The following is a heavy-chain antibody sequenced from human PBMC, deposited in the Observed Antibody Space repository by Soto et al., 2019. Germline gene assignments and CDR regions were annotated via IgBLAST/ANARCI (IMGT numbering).Heavy chain of an antibody. V-gene: IGHV1-8*01. CDR2: INPSSGNT. J-gene: IGHJ6*02. CDR1: GYSFTRHD. Sequence: QVQLVQSGAEVKKPGASVKVSCKASGYSFTRHDINWVRQAPGQGLEWMGWINPSSGNTGYAQRFLGRLIMTTGTSTSTVDKELSGLKSEDTVICYCAREVSLFSGGIVFYGMDVWGQGTTVTVPS. D-gene: IGHD3-3*01. CDR3: AREVSLFSGGIVFYGMDV.